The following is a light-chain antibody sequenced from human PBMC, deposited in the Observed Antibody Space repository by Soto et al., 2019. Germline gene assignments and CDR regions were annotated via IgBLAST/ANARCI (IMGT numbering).Light chain of an antibody. CDR1: QSVNTY. CDR2: GAS. J-gene: IGKJ1*01. CDR3: QQSYRTPLT. Sequence: DIPMTQSPSTLSASLGDRVTITCRASQSVNTYLNWHQQKPGKAPKLLIHGASSLQSGVPSRFSGSGSGTDFTLTISSLQPEDFATYYCQQSYRTPLTFGQGTKVEIK. V-gene: IGKV1-39*01.